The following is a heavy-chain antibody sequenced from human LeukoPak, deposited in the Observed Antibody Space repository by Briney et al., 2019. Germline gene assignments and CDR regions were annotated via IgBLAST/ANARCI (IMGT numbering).Heavy chain of an antibody. CDR1: VGSFRGYY. CDR2: IYYSGST. Sequence: PSETLSLTCAVYVGSFRGYYWGWIRQPPGKGLEWIGSIYYSGSTYYNPSLKSRVTISVDTSKNQFSLKLSSVTAADTAVYYCGSSGYQDYWGQGTLVTVSS. D-gene: IGHD3-22*01. J-gene: IGHJ4*02. V-gene: IGHV4-39*01. CDR3: GSSGYQDY.